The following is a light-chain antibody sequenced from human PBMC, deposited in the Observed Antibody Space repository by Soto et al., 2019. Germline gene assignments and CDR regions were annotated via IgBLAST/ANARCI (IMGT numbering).Light chain of an antibody. J-gene: IGKJ1*01. CDR2: GAF. CDR1: QSVSSN. Sequence: EIVMTQSPVTLSVSPGERVTLSCRASQSVSSNLAWYQQKPGQAPSLLIYGAFTRATGIPARFSGTGSGTEFTLTISSLQSEDFALYYCQQHSHWPPWTFGQGTRVEI. V-gene: IGKV3-15*01. CDR3: QQHSHWPPWT.